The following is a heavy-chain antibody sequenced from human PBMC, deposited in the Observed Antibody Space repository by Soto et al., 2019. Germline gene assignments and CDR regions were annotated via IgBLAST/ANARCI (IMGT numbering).Heavy chain of an antibody. D-gene: IGHD1-26*01. CDR1: GFTFISYG. V-gene: IGHV3-30*18. CDR2: ISYDGSNK. Sequence: WGSLRLSCAASGFTFISYGTHFFRHSPGKGLEWVAVISYDGSNKYYADSVKGRFTISRDNSKNTLYLQMNSLRAEDTAVYYCAKDKWELLTYFDYWGQGTLVTVSS. J-gene: IGHJ4*02. CDR3: AKDKWELLTYFDY.